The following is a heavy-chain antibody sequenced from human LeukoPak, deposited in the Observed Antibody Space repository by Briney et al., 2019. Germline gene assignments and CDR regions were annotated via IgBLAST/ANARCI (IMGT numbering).Heavy chain of an antibody. CDR1: GGSISSHY. Sequence: SETLSLTCTVSGGSISSHYWSWIPQPPGKGLEWIGYIYYSGSTNYNPSLKSRVTISVDTSKNQFSLKLSSVTAADTAVYYCARNLVPAAPFYMDVWGKGTTVTVSS. CDR2: IYYSGST. CDR3: ARNLVPAAPFYMDV. D-gene: IGHD2-2*01. V-gene: IGHV4-59*11. J-gene: IGHJ6*03.